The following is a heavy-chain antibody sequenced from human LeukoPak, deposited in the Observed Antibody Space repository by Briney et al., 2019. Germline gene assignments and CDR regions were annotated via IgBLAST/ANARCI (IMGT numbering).Heavy chain of an antibody. CDR2: IRYDGSNK. J-gene: IGHJ4*02. Sequence: GGSLRLSCAASGFTFSSYGMHWVRQAPGKGLEWVAFIRYDGSNKYYADSVKGRFTISRDNSKNTLYLQMNSLRAEDTAVYYCAKVAQGSRVARLWSYFDYWGQGTLVTVSS. V-gene: IGHV3-30*02. CDR1: GFTFSSYG. D-gene: IGHD6-6*01. CDR3: AKVAQGSRVARLWSYFDY.